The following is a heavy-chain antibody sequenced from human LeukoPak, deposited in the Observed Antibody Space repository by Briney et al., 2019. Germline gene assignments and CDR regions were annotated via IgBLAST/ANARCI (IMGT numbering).Heavy chain of an antibody. CDR1: GFTFTKYG. V-gene: IGHV3-30*18. CDR3: AKSGLDYQRGELSRYVYMDV. D-gene: IGHD3-16*02. CDR2: ISYDGSNK. J-gene: IGHJ6*03. Sequence: GGSLRLSCAASGFTFTKYGMHWVRQAPGKGLEWVAIISYDGSNKYYANSVKGRFSISRDNSKNTLYLQMNSLRAEDTAVYYCAKSGLDYQRGELSRYVYMDVWGKGTTVTVSS.